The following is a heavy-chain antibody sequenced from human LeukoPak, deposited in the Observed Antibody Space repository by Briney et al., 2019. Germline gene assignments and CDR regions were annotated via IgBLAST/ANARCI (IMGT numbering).Heavy chain of an antibody. V-gene: IGHV4-4*07. CDR2: IYGSGST. CDR1: GGSISGYY. Sequence: SETLSLTCTVSGGSISGYYWSWIRQPAGKGLEWIGRIYGSGSTDYNPSLKSRVTMSIDTSKNQFSLNLISVTAADTAVYYCARDSGTTGEVKFDPWGQGTLVTVSS. D-gene: IGHD3-10*01. CDR3: ARDSGTTGEVKFDP. J-gene: IGHJ5*02.